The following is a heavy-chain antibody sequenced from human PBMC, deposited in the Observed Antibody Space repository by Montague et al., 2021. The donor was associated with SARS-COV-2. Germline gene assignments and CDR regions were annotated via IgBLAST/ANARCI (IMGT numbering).Heavy chain of an antibody. V-gene: IGHV4-39*02. Sequence: SETLSLTCTVSAGSISTNSYYWAWIRQPPGKVLEWIGSISYSGSTYFNPSLESRLTMSVDTSKNHFSLKLSSVTAADTAVYYCARLWDFYGSGSYKNSWFDPWGQETRVTVSS. CDR2: ISYSGST. CDR1: AGSISTNSYY. D-gene: IGHD3-10*01. J-gene: IGHJ5*02. CDR3: ARLWDFYGSGSYKNSWFDP.